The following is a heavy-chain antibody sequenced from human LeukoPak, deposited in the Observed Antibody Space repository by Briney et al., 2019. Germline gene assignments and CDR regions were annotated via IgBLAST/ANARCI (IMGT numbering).Heavy chain of an antibody. J-gene: IGHJ5*02. Sequence: SETLSLTCTVSGGSISSYYWSWIRQPAGKGLEWIGRIYTSGSTNYNPSLKSRVTMSVDTSKNQFSLKLSSVTAADTAVYCCARDATISSSWYGGNWFDPWGQGTLVTVSS. CDR1: GGSISSYY. CDR2: IYTSGST. CDR3: ARDATISSSWYGGNWFDP. V-gene: IGHV4-4*07. D-gene: IGHD6-13*01.